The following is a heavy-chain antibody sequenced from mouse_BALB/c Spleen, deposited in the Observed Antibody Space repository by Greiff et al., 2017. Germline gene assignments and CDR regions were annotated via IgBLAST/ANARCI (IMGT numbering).Heavy chain of an antibody. CDR2: IYPGDGST. CDR1: GYTFTSYD. CDR3: ARSSITTTRDYYAMDY. V-gene: IGHV1S56*01. D-gene: IGHD1-2*01. J-gene: IGHJ4*01. Sequence: QVQLQQSGPELVKPGASVKISCKASGYTFTSYDINWVKQRPGQGLEWIGWIYPGDGSTKYNEKFKGKATLTADKSSSTAYMQLSSLTSENSAVYFCARSSITTTRDYYAMDYWGQGTSVTVSS.